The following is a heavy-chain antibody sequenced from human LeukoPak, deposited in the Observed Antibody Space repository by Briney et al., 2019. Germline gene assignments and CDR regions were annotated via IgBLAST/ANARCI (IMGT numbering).Heavy chain of an antibody. Sequence: GGSLRLSCAASGFTFSRHWMSWVRQAPGKGLEWVSAIGGSGATTYYADSVRGRFTISRDNAKNTMYLQMSSLRAEDTAVYYCGKIRLEDSATGYWGQGTLVTVSS. J-gene: IGHJ4*02. D-gene: IGHD2-15*01. V-gene: IGHV3-23*01. CDR2: IGGSGATT. CDR1: GFTFSRHW. CDR3: GKIRLEDSATGY.